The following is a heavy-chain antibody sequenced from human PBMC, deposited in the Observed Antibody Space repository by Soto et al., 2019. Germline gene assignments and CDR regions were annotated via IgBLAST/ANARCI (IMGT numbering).Heavy chain of an antibody. Sequence: EVQLVESGGGLVQPGGSLRLSCAASGFTFSSYSMNWVRQAPGKGLEWVSYISSSSSTIYYADSVKGRVTISRYNAKNSLYLQMNSLRDEDTAVYYCASMDDYQLNYYYYGMDVWGRGTTVTVSS. D-gene: IGHD2-2*01. V-gene: IGHV3-48*02. CDR1: GFTFSSYS. CDR2: ISSSSSTI. J-gene: IGHJ6*02. CDR3: ASMDDYQLNYYYYGMDV.